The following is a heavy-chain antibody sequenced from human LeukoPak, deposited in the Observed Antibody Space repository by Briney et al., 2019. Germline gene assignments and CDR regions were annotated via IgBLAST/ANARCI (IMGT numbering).Heavy chain of an antibody. J-gene: IGHJ4*02. V-gene: IGHV4-4*07. D-gene: IGHD3-3*01. CDR2: IYTSGST. Sequence: SETLSLTCTVSGGSISSYYWSWIRQPAGKGLEWIGRIYTSGSTNYNPSLKSRVTMSVDTSKNQFSLKLSSVTAADMAVYYCARGPFYDFWSSYYFDYWGQGTLVTVSS. CDR1: GGSISSYY. CDR3: ARGPFYDFWSSYYFDY.